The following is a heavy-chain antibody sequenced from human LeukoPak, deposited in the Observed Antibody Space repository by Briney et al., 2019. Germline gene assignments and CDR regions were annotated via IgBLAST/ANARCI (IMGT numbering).Heavy chain of an antibody. J-gene: IGHJ4*02. CDR3: ARVYSSSWYGDFDY. CDR2: IKQDGSEK. CDR1: GFTFSSYW. V-gene: IGHV3-7*01. D-gene: IGHD6-13*01. Sequence: GGSLRLSCAASGFTFSSYWMSWVRQAPGKGLEWVANIKQDGSEKYYVDSVKGRFTISRDNAKNSLYLQMNSLRAEDTAVYYCARVYSSSWYGDFDYWGQGTLVTVSS.